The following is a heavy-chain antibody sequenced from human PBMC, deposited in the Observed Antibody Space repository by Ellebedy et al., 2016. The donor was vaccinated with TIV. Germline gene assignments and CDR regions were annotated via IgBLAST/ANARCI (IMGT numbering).Heavy chain of an antibody. D-gene: IGHD6-13*01. V-gene: IGHV6-1*01. Sequence: SQTLSLTCAISGDSVPSTGAAWNWIRQSPSRGLEWLGRTYFRSRWYNDYALSVKSRITINPDTSKNQFSLHLNSVNPEDTAVYYCARLRGIATAGRVPFDYWGQGTLVTVSS. J-gene: IGHJ4*02. CDR3: ARLRGIATAGRVPFDY. CDR2: TYFRSRWYN. CDR1: GDSVPSTGAA.